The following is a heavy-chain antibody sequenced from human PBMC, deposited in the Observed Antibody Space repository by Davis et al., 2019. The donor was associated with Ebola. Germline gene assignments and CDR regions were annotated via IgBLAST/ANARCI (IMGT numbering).Heavy chain of an antibody. CDR2: INAGNGNT. D-gene: IGHD2-21*01. V-gene: IGHV1-3*01. Sequence: ASVKVSCKASGYTFTSYAMHWVRQAPGQRLEWMGWINAGNGNTKYSQKFQGRVTITRDTSASTAYMELSSLRSEDTAVYYCARDRSDWNWFDPWGQGTLVTVSS. J-gene: IGHJ5*02. CDR1: GYTFTSYA. CDR3: ARDRSDWNWFDP.